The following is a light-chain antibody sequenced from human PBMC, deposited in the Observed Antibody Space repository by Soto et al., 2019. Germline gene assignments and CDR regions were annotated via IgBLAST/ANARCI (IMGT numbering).Light chain of an antibody. CDR3: QKYYSALWT. V-gene: IGKV1-27*01. CDR1: QDISNY. CDR2: TAS. J-gene: IGKJ1*01. Sequence: DIQMTQSPSSLSASVGDRVTITCRASQDISNYLAWYQQKPGKVPKLLIYTASTLESGVPSRFSGSGSGTEFTLTISSLQPEDVATYYCQKYYSALWTFGQGTKVEIK.